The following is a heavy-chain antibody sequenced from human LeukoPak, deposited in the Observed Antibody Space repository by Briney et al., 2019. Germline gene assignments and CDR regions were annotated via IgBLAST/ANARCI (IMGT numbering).Heavy chain of an antibody. CDR3: ARGTIPSIAVAGYDY. J-gene: IGHJ4*02. Sequence: ASVKVSCKDSGYTSTGYYMHWVRQAPGQGLEWMGWINPNSGGTNYAQKFQGRVTMTRDTSISTAYMELSRLRSDDTAVYYCARGTIPSIAVAGYDYWGQGTLVTVSS. CDR2: INPNSGGT. V-gene: IGHV1-2*02. D-gene: IGHD6-19*01. CDR1: GYTSTGYY.